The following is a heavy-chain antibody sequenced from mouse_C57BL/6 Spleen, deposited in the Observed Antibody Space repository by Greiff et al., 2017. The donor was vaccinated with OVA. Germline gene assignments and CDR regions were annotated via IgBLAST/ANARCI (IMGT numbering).Heavy chain of an antibody. V-gene: IGHV1-61*01. CDR2: IYPSDSET. CDR3: AREVPYFDY. CDR1: GYTFTSYW. D-gene: IGHD6-1*01. Sequence: QVQLQQPGAELVRPGSSVKLSCKASGYTFTSYWMDWVKQRPGQGLEWIGNIYPSDSETHYNQKFKDKTTLTVDKSSSTAYMQLSSLTSEDSAVYYCAREVPYFDYWGQGTTLTVSS. J-gene: IGHJ2*01.